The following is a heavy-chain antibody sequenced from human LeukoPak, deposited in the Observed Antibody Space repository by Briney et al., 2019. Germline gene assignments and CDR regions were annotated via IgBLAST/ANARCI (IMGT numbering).Heavy chain of an antibody. CDR3: ARRAYYYDSSAYYYFDF. D-gene: IGHD3-22*01. Sequence: GGSLRLSCAASGFIFSTYTMTWVRQAPGGALEWVSSISRSSTYIYYADSMKGRFSISRDNAKNTLYLQMNSLRAEDTAVYYCARRAYYYDSSAYYYFDFWGQGTLVTVSS. CDR1: GFIFSTYT. CDR2: ISRSSTYI. J-gene: IGHJ4*02. V-gene: IGHV3-21*01.